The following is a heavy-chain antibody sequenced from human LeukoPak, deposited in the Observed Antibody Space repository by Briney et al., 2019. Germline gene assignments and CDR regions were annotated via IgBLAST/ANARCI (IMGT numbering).Heavy chain of an antibody. CDR1: GYTFTGYY. Sequence: GASVKDSCKASGYTFTGYYMHWVRQAPGQGLEWMGWINPNSGDTHYAQKFQGRVTMTRDTSINTAYMELSRLRSDDTAVYYCARDQAFVYCSGGTCYDDYWGQGSLVTVSS. J-gene: IGHJ4*02. CDR3: ARDQAFVYCSGGTCYDDY. V-gene: IGHV1-2*02. CDR2: INPNSGDT. D-gene: IGHD2-15*01.